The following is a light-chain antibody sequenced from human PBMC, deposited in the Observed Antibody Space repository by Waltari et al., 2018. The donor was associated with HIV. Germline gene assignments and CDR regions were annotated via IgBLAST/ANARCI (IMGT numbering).Light chain of an antibody. CDR2: RKT. V-gene: IGLV1-47*01. Sequence: QSVLTQPPPASGTPGQRVTISSSGSSSNIGSHYVYWYQQLPGTRPKLLIRRKTRRTSGAPERFSGSKSESRASIAVSVRRAEDEAGYNGAAWDDSLRGVLFGGGTKLTGL. CDR1: SSNIGSHY. CDR3: AAWDDSLRGVL. J-gene: IGLJ2*01.